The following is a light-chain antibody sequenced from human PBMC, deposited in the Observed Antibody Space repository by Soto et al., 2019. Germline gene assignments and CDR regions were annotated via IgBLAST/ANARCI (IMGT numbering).Light chain of an antibody. CDR3: AAWDDSLSGQV. J-gene: IGLJ2*01. Sequence: QSVLTQPPSASGTPGQWITISCSGSTSNIGINSVFWYQHLPGTTPKLLIYRSNQRASGVPDRFSASKSGTSASLAISGLRSEDEADYYCAAWDDSLSGQVFGGGTKLTVL. CDR2: RSN. CDR1: TSNIGINS. V-gene: IGLV1-47*01.